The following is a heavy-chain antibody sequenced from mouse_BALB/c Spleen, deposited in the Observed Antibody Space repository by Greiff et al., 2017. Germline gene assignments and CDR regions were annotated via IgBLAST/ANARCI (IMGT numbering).Heavy chain of an antibody. V-gene: IGHV5-17*02. CDR3: ARDGYHYAMDY. D-gene: IGHD2-3*01. J-gene: IGHJ4*01. CDR2: ISSGSSTI. CDR1: GFTFSSFG. Sequence: EVKLMESGGGLVQPGGSRKLSCAASGFTFSSFGMHWVRQAPEKGLEWVAYISSGSSTIYYADTVKGRFTISRDNPKNTLFLQMTSLRSEDTAMYYCARDGYHYAMDYWGQGTSVTVSS.